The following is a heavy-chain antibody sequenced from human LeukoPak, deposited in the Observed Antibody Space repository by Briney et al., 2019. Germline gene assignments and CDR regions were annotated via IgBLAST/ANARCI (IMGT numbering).Heavy chain of an antibody. J-gene: IGHJ4*02. CDR2: ISGSGGST. V-gene: IGHV3-23*01. CDR3: AKYYGAGTEFDY. D-gene: IGHD3-10*01. CDR1: GFTFSSYA. Sequence: GGSLRLSCAASGFTFSSYAMSWVRQAPGKGLEWVSAISGSGGSTYYADSVKGRFTISRDNSKNTLYLQRDSLRAEDTAVYYCAKYYGAGTEFDYWGQGTLVTVSS.